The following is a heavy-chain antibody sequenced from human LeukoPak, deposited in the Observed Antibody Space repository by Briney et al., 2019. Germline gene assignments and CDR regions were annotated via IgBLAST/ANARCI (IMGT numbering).Heavy chain of an antibody. CDR2: IYYSGSI. Sequence: PSETLSLTCTVSGGSISSYYWSWIRQPPGKGLEWIGYIYYSGSINYNPSLKSRVTISVDTSKNQFSLKLSSVTAADTAVYYCASVSWVAASYYFDYWGQGTLVTVSS. V-gene: IGHV4-59*01. J-gene: IGHJ4*02. CDR1: GGSISSYY. CDR3: ASVSWVAASYYFDY. D-gene: IGHD6-13*01.